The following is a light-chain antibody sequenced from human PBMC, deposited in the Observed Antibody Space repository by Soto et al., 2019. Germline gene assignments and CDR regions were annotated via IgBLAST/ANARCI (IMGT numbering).Light chain of an antibody. CDR2: GTS. J-gene: IGKJ2*01. Sequence: ETVLTQSPGTLSLSPGERATLSCRASQSVSSNYLAWYQQKPGQAPRLLIYGTSTRATGIPDRFSDSGSGTDFTLTISRLEPEDFAVYYCQQYDSSLYTFGQGTKLEIK. V-gene: IGKV3-20*01. CDR3: QQYDSSLYT. CDR1: QSVSSNY.